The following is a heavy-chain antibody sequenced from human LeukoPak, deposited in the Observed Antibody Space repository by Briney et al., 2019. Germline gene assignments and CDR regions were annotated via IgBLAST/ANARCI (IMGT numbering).Heavy chain of an antibody. CDR3: ARRAPWELAGDH. CDR2: IGPYNGNT. J-gene: IGHJ5*02. V-gene: IGHV1-18*01. D-gene: IGHD1-1*01. CDR1: GYTFTNYG. Sequence: EASVKVSCKASGYTFTNYGVTWVRQAPGQGLEWMGWIGPYNGNTNYAQKLQGRVTVTIDTSTGTAYMELRRLTSDDTAVYYCARRAPWELAGDHWGQGTLVTVSS.